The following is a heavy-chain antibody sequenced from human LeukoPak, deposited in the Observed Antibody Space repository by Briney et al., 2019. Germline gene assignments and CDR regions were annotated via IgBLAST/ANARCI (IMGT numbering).Heavy chain of an antibody. D-gene: IGHD6-19*01. CDR1: GFTFSGSA. CDR3: AKGSSGFDY. CDR2: IRSKANSYAT. J-gene: IGHJ4*02. Sequence: GGSLRLSCAASGFTFSGSAMHWVRQASGKGLEWVGRIRSKANSYATAYAASVKGRFTISRDDSKNTAYLQMNSLKTEDTAVYYCAKGSSGFDYWGQGTLVTVSS. V-gene: IGHV3-73*01.